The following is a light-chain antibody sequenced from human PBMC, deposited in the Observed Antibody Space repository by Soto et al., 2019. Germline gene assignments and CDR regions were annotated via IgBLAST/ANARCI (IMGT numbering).Light chain of an antibody. J-gene: IGLJ3*02. V-gene: IGLV2-14*01. Sequence: QSALTKPASVYGSPGQSITISCTGTSSDVGGYNYVSWYQQHPGKAPKLMIYEVSNRPSGVSNRFSGSKSGNTASLTISGLQAEDEADYYCSSYTSSSTRVFGGGTKVTVL. CDR1: SSDVGGYNY. CDR2: EVS. CDR3: SSYTSSSTRV.